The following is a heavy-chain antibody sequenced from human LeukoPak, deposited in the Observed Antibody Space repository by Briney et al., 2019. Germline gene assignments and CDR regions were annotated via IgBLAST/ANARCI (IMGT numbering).Heavy chain of an antibody. V-gene: IGHV3-53*01. CDR3: ARGVEPLAANTLAY. Sequence: GGSLRLSCAASGFTVITNDMTWVRQAPGKGLEWVSVLYSDGNTKYANSVQGRFTISRDNSKNTLYLEINSLSPDDTAVYYCARGVEPLAANTLAYWGQGTLVTVSS. D-gene: IGHD1-14*01. CDR1: GFTVITND. CDR2: LYSDGNT. J-gene: IGHJ4*02.